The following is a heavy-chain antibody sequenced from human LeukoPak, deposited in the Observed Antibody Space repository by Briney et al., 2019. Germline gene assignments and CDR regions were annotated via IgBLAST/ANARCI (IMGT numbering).Heavy chain of an antibody. Sequence: ASVKVSCKASGYTFTGYYMHWVRQAPGQGLEWMGWINPNSGGTNYAQKFQGRVTMTRDTSISTAYMELSRLRSDDTAVCYCARYGNYSISWYHYWGQGTLVTVSS. J-gene: IGHJ4*02. D-gene: IGHD6-13*01. CDR2: INPNSGGT. CDR3: ARYGNYSISWYHY. V-gene: IGHV1-2*02. CDR1: GYTFTGYY.